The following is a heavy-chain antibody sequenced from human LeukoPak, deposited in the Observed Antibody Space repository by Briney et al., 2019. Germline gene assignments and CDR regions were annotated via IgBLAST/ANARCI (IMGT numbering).Heavy chain of an antibody. CDR2: ISGSAESA. CDR1: GYPFSEHA. Sequence: GGSLRLSCVASGYPFSEHAITWVRQGPGKGLDWVSAISGSAESAYYADSVKGRFTITRDNSKNTVFLQMNDLRAGDTAIYYCARSLWYYDVWGRGTLVTVSS. V-gene: IGHV3-23*01. CDR3: ARSLWYYDV. J-gene: IGHJ2*01.